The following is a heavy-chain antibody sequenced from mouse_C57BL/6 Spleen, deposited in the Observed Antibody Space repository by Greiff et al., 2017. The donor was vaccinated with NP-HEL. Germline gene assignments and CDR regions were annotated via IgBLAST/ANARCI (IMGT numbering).Heavy chain of an antibody. Sequence: QVQLKESGPELVKPGASVKISCKASGYAFSSSWMNWVKQRPGKGLEWIGRIYPGDGDTNYNGKFKGKATLTADKSSSTAYMQLSSLTSEDSAVYFCARLYYDYDEDYFDYWGQGTTLTVSS. J-gene: IGHJ2*01. CDR1: GYAFSSSW. D-gene: IGHD2-4*01. CDR2: IYPGDGDT. V-gene: IGHV1-82*01. CDR3: ARLYYDYDEDYFDY.